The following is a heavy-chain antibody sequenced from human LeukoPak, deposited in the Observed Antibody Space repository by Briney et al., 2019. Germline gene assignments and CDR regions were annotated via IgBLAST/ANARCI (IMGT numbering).Heavy chain of an antibody. V-gene: IGHV1-3*01. Sequence: ASVKVSCKASGYTFTSYAMHWVRQAPGQGLEWMGWINAGNGNTKYSQKFQGRVTITRDTSASTAYMELSSLRSEDTAVYYCARLDYYGSGSYYPLDYWGQGTLVTVSS. CDR2: INAGNGNT. J-gene: IGHJ4*02. CDR1: GYTFTSYA. D-gene: IGHD3-10*01. CDR3: ARLDYYGSGSYYPLDY.